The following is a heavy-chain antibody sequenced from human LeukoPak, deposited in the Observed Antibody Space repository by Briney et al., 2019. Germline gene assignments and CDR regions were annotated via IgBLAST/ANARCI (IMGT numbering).Heavy chain of an antibody. J-gene: IGHJ4*02. CDR1: GFTFSSYG. V-gene: IGHV3-30*02. CDR3: AKDQGNWGYFDY. D-gene: IGHD7-27*01. CDR2: IRYDGSNK. Sequence: LSGGSLRLSCAASGFTFSSYGMHWVRQAPGKGLEWVAFIRYDGSNKYYTDSVKGRFTISRDDSKNTVYLQMNGLRSEDTAVYYCAKDQGNWGYFDYWGQGTLVNGPS.